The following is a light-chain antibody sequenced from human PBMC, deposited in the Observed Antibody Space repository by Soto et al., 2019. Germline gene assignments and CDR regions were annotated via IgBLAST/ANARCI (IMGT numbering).Light chain of an antibody. CDR2: AAS. J-gene: IGKJ5*01. Sequence: DIQMTQSPSSLSASVGDRVTITCRASESISRHLKWYQQKPGEAPTLLIYAASSLQNGVPSRFSGSGSGTDFTLTISNLQPEDFATYYCQQSYSSPAITFGQGPRLEIK. CDR1: ESISRH. V-gene: IGKV1-39*01. CDR3: QQSYSSPAIT.